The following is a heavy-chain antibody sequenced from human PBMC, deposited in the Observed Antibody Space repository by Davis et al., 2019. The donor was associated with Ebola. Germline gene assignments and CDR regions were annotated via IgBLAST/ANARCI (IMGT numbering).Heavy chain of an antibody. V-gene: IGHV3-23*03. CDR1: GFTFSSYW. Sequence: GESLKISCAASGFTFSSYWMSWVRQAPGKGLEWVSVIYSGGSTYCADSVKGRFTISRDNSKNTLYLQMNSLRAEDTAIYYCAKVLQATNILATTYYYYALDVWGQGTTVTVSA. CDR3: AKVLQATNILATTYYYYALDV. J-gene: IGHJ6*01. D-gene: IGHD5-12*01. CDR2: IYSGGST.